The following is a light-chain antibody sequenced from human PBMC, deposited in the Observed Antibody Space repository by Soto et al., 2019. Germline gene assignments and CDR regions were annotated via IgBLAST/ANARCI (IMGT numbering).Light chain of an antibody. CDR1: QSVSSSY. J-gene: IGKJ1*01. Sequence: EIVLTQSPGXLXXXXXXRXXXXCXASQSVSSSYLAWYQQKPGQAPRLLIYGASSRATGIPDRFSGSGSGIDFTLTISRLEPEDFAVYYCQQYGSSPTWTFGQGTKV. CDR3: QQYGSSPTWT. V-gene: IGKV3-20*01. CDR2: GAS.